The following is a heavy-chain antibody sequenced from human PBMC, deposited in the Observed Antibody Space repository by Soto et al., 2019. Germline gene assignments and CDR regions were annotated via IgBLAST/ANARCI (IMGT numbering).Heavy chain of an antibody. CDR3: ARDIITVIGGEIYYYFGMDV. J-gene: IGHJ6*02. CDR1: GGSFREYY. CDR2: INQSGTT. D-gene: IGHD3-10*01. V-gene: IGHV4-34*01. Sequence: SETLSLTCAVNGGSFREYYWSWLRQPPGKGLEWIGEINQSGTTHYHPSLKRRINISIDTSKNQFSLNLASVTAADTATYYCARDIITVIGGEIYYYFGMDVWGQGTTVTVSS.